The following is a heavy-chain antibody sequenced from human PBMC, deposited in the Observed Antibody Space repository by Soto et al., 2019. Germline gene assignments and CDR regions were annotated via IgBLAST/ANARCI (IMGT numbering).Heavy chain of an antibody. J-gene: IGHJ4*02. D-gene: IGHD3-16*01. V-gene: IGHV4-31*03. Sequence: QVQLQESGPGLVKPSQTLSLTCTVSGGSISSGGYYWSWIRQHPGKGLEWFGYIYYTGSTYYSPSLKSRVTISVDTSKTQFSLKLSSVTAADTAMYYCARNPGDPRNPRFDYWGQGTLVTVSS. CDR3: ARNPGDPRNPRFDY. CDR1: GGSISSGGYY. CDR2: IYYTGST.